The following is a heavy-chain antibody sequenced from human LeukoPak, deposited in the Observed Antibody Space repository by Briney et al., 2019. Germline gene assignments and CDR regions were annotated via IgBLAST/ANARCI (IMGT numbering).Heavy chain of an antibody. J-gene: IGHJ6*03. CDR3: ARPTVPPLTYYYYYMDV. V-gene: IGHV4-38-2*02. Sequence: PSETLSLTCTVSGYSISGGYYWGWIRQPPGKGLEWIGSIYHSGSTYYNPSLKSRVTISVDTSKNQFSLKLSSVTAADTAVYYCARPTVPPLTYYYYYMDVWGKGTTVTVSS. D-gene: IGHD1-1*01. CDR1: GYSISGGYY. CDR2: IYHSGST.